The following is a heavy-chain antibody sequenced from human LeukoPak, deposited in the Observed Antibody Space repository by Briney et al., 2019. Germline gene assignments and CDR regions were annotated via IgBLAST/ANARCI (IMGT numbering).Heavy chain of an antibody. Sequence: SQTLSLTCAVSGGSISSGGYSWSWIRQPPGKGLEWIGYIYHSGSTYYNPSLKSRVTISVDTSKNQFSLKLSTVTAADTAVYYCARVPRFSSDWIEYRIFDYWGQGTLVTVSS. CDR2: IYHSGST. V-gene: IGHV4-30-2*05. CDR1: GGSISSGGYS. J-gene: IGHJ4*02. D-gene: IGHD6-19*01. CDR3: ARVPRFSSDWIEYRIFDY.